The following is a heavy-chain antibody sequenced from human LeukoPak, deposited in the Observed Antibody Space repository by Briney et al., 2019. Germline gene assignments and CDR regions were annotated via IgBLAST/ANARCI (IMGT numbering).Heavy chain of an antibody. J-gene: IGHJ6*02. D-gene: IGHD1-1*01. V-gene: IGHV4-34*09. CDR2: INHSGST. CDR3: ARATYKFYYGMDV. Sequence: RSSETLSLTCAVYGGSFSGYYWSWIRQPPGTPLHPTGEINHSGSTNYNPSLKSRVTISVDTSKNQFSLKLSSVTAADTAVYYCARATYKFYYGMDVWGQGTTVTVSS. CDR1: GGSFSGYY.